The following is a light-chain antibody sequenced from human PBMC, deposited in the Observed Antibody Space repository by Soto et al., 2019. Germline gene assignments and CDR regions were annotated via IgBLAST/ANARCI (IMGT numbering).Light chain of an antibody. Sequence: AIQMTQSPSSLSASVGDTVTITFRASQGIRNELSWFQQRPGKAPKLLIFDASSLESGVPSRFSGSGSGTEFTLTISSLQPDDFATYYCQQYNNYFWTFGQGTKVDIK. CDR3: QQYNNYFWT. V-gene: IGKV1D-13*01. J-gene: IGKJ1*01. CDR2: DAS. CDR1: QGIRNE.